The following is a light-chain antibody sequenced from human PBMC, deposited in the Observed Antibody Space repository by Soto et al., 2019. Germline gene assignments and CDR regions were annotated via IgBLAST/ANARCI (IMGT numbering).Light chain of an antibody. Sequence: EIMIYKSLSTVSVSPGERATLSCRASQSVGSGLSWYQQKPDQAPRLLIYGASTRATGIPARFSGSGSGTEFTLTISSLQSEDYAVYYCQPYNNWPPYTFGQGTKVDI. CDR3: QPYNNWPPYT. CDR1: QSVGSG. V-gene: IGKV3-15*01. J-gene: IGKJ2*01. CDR2: GAS.